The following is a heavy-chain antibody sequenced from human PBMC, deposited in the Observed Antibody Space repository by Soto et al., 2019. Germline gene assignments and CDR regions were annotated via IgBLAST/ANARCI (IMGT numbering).Heavy chain of an antibody. V-gene: IGHV3-74*01. J-gene: IGHJ6*02. CDR3: ARVRDGYNYYYYGMDV. CDR2: INSDGSST. Sequence: GGSLRLSCAASGFTFSSYWMHWVRQAPGKGLVWVSRINSDGSSTSYADSVKGRFTISRDNAKNTLYLQMNSLRAEDTAVYYCARVRDGYNYYYYGMDVWGQGTTVTVSS. D-gene: IGHD5-12*01. CDR1: GFTFSSYW.